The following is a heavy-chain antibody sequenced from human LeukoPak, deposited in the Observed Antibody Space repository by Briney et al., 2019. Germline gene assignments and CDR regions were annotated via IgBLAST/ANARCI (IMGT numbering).Heavy chain of an antibody. CDR3: AKDFRGEVAGNDY. D-gene: IGHD6-19*01. CDR1: GFTFSNYA. CDR2: ISGSGGST. V-gene: IGHV3-23*01. Sequence: PGGSLRLSCAASGFTFSNYAMSWVRQAPGKGLEWVSAISGSGGSTYYADSVKGRFTISRDNSKNTLYLQMNSLRAEDTAVYYCAKDFRGEVAGNDYWGQGTLVTVSS. J-gene: IGHJ4*02.